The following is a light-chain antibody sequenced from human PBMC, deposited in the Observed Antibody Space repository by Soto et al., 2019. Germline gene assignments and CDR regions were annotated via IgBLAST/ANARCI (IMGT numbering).Light chain of an antibody. CDR2: DAS. V-gene: IGKV1-5*01. J-gene: IGKJ2*01. CDR3: QPYNSYPYT. Sequence: DIQMTQSPSTLSASVGDRVTITCRASQSISSWLAWYQQKPGKAPKLLIYDASSLESWVPSRFSGSGSGTEFTLTISSLQPADFATYYCQPYNSYPYTFGQGTKLEI. CDR1: QSISSW.